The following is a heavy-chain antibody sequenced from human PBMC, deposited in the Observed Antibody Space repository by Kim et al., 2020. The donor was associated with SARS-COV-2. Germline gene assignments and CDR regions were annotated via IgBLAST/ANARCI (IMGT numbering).Heavy chain of an antibody. CDR2: ISSSSSYI. J-gene: IGHJ3*02. D-gene: IGHD3-10*02. CDR1: GFTFSSYS. Sequence: GGSLRLSCAASGFTFSSYSMNWVRQAPGKGLEWVSSISSSSSYIYYADSVKGRFTISRDNAKNSLYLQMNSLRAEDTAVYYCARDFIIFGARAFDIWGQGTMVTVSS. CDR3: ARDFIIFGARAFDI. V-gene: IGHV3-21*01.